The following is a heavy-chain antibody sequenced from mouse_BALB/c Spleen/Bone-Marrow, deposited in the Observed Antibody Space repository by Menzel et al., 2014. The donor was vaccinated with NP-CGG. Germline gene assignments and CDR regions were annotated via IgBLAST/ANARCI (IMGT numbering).Heavy chain of an antibody. D-gene: IGHD1-1*01. V-gene: IGHV5-17*02. CDR3: ARSGSSSGYFDY. Sequence: EVQLVESGGGLVQPGGSRKLSCAAPGFTFSSFGMRWVRQAPEKGLEWVAYISSGSSTIYYADTVMGRFTISRDNPKNTLFLQMTSLRSEDTAMYYCARSGSSSGYFDYWGQGTTLTVSS. CDR2: ISSGSSTI. J-gene: IGHJ2*01. CDR1: GFTFSSFG.